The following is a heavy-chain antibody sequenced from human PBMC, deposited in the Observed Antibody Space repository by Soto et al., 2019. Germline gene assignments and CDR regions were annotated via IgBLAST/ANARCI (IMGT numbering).Heavy chain of an antibody. CDR2: VNPILSMS. J-gene: IGHJ4*02. Sequence: QVQLVQSGAEVKRPGSSVKVSCKASGDTFNFYSINWVRQAPGLGLEWMGRVNPILSMSNYAQRFQGRVTMTVDKSTSTAYMELSVLRADDTAIYYCATSYGSGYRAFDFWGQGALVTVSS. D-gene: IGHD3-10*01. V-gene: IGHV1-69*04. CDR3: ATSYGSGYRAFDF. CDR1: GDTFNFYS.